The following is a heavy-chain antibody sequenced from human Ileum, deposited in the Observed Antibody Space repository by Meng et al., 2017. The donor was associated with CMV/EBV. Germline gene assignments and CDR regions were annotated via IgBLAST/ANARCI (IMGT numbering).Heavy chain of an antibody. Sequence: SGFNFRIYGMHWVRQDPGKGLEWVAVLWYDGSNEYYVDSVKGRFTISRHNSKGTVYLQMNSLRADDTAVYYCLRGTPIGGGSPPFDYWGQGTLVTVSS. J-gene: IGHJ4*02. CDR3: LRGTPIGGGSPPFDY. CDR1: GFNFRIYG. D-gene: IGHD2-15*01. V-gene: IGHV3-33*01. CDR2: LWYDGSNE.